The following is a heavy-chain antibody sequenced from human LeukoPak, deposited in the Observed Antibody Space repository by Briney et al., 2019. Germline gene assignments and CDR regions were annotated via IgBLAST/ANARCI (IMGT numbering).Heavy chain of an antibody. V-gene: IGHV3-21*04. CDR2: ISSSSSYI. CDR3: ARDGDGDYYFDY. J-gene: IGHJ4*02. D-gene: IGHD4-17*01. CDR1: GFTFSSYS. Sequence: GGSLRLSCAASGFTFSSYSMNWVRQAPGKGLEWVSSISSSSSYIYYADSVKGRFTISRDNAKNSLYLQMNSLRAEDTALYHCARDGDGDYYFDYWGQGTLVTVSS.